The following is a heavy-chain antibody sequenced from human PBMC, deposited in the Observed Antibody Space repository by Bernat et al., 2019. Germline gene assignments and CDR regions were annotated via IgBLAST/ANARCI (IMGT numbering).Heavy chain of an antibody. D-gene: IGHD2-15*01. Sequence: EVQLVQSGGGLVQPGGSLRLSCAASGFTFSSHWMSWVRQAPGKGLEWVANIKQEGSEKYYVDSVKGRFTISRDNAKNSLYLQMNSLRAEDTAVYYCARDLTYGSGCSCYSDYWGQGTLVTVSS. CDR3: ARDLTYGSGCSCYSDY. CDR1: GFTFSSHW. V-gene: IGHV3-7*03. J-gene: IGHJ4*02. CDR2: IKQEGSEK.